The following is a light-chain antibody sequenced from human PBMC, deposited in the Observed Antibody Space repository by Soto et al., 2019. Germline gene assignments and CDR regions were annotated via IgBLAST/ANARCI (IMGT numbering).Light chain of an antibody. CDR3: SSFTTSTSYV. Sequence: QSALTQPASVSGSPGQSITISCTGTSSDVGAYDYVSWYQQHPGEVPKLMIFDVSDRPSGVSNRFSGSKYGNTASLTISGLQAEYEADYYCSSFTTSTSYVFGTGTKVTVI. V-gene: IGLV2-14*03. CDR1: SSDVGAYDY. CDR2: DVS. J-gene: IGLJ1*01.